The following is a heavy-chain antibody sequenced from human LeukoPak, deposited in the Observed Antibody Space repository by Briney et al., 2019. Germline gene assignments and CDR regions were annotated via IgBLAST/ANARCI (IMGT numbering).Heavy chain of an antibody. J-gene: IGHJ4*02. Sequence: GGSLRLSCAASGFTFSSYAMSWVRQAPGKGLEWVSAISGSGGSTYYADSVRCRFTISRDNSKNTLYLQMNSLRAEDTAVYYCAKDAKGRGKVPFDYWGQGTLVTVSS. CDR3: AKDAKGRGKVPFDY. D-gene: IGHD2-15*01. CDR1: GFTFSSYA. V-gene: IGHV3-23*01. CDR2: ISGSGGST.